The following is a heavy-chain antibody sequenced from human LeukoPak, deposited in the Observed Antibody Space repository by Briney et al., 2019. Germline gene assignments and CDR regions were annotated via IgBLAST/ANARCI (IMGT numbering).Heavy chain of an antibody. CDR3: TIDVAAPRGVYIDW. Sequence: GGSLRLSCAPSGFTVSSNSMSWVRQAPGRGVVWVSVIYTGGTTYYADSVKGRFPIPRANSKNTLYLLMNRLTAEHTAGSCCTIDVAAPRGVYIDWWSQGTLVTV. CDR1: GFTVSSNS. J-gene: IGHJ4*02. D-gene: IGHD3-10*01. V-gene: IGHV3-66*01. CDR2: IYTGGTT.